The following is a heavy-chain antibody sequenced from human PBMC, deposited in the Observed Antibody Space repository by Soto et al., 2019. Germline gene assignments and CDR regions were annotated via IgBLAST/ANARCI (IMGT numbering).Heavy chain of an antibody. J-gene: IGHJ4*02. CDR2: INPNGGIT. Sequence: ASVKVSCKASGYTFTHYYIHWVRQAPGQGLEWMGIINPNGGITTYAQKFRAGFTMTRDTSTSTVYLELSSLRSEDSAVYYCATSVNSAMAFDYWGQGTLVTVSS. V-gene: IGHV1-46*01. D-gene: IGHD5-18*01. CDR1: GYTFTHYY. CDR3: ATSVNSAMAFDY.